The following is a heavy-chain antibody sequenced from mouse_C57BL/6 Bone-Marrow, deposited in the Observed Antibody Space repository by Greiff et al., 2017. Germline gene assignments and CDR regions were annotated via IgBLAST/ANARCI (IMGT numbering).Heavy chain of an antibody. J-gene: IGHJ4*01. V-gene: IGHV5-4*01. CDR1: GFTFSSYA. CDR3: AREGGATVARHYYAMDY. CDR2: ISDGGSYT. D-gene: IGHD1-1*01. Sequence: EVQGVESGGGLVKPGGSLKLSCAASGFTFSSYAMSWVRQTPEKRLEWVATISDGGSYTYYPDNVKGRFTISRDNAKNNLYLQMSHLKSEDTAMYYCAREGGATVARHYYAMDYWGQGTSVTVSS.